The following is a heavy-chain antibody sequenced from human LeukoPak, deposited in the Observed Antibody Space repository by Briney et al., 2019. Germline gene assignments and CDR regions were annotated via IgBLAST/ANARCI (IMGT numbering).Heavy chain of an antibody. CDR1: GFTFSSYT. CDR3: AKDVQRGSSPTDY. J-gene: IGHJ4*02. V-gene: IGHV3-30*04. Sequence: GRSLRLSCAASGFTFSSYTMHWVRQAPGKGLEWVAVISYDGSNKYYVDSVKGRFTISRDNSKNTLYLQMNSLRAEDTAVYYCAKDVQRGSSPTDYWGQGTLVTVSS. D-gene: IGHD1-26*01. CDR2: ISYDGSNK.